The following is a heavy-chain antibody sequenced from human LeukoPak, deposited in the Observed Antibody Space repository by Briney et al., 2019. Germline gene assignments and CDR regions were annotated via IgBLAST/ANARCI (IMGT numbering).Heavy chain of an antibody. CDR3: AKDISGGDCPDY. CDR1: GFTFTNYW. D-gene: IGHD2-21*02. Sequence: GGPLRLSCAAFGFTFTNYWITWVGRAPGKGLGWVANINQDGGDTSYVDSARGRFSISRDNTKNTLYLQMNSLRAEDTAVYYCAKDISGGDCPDYWGQGTLVTVSS. V-gene: IGHV3-7*01. CDR2: INQDGGDT. J-gene: IGHJ4*02.